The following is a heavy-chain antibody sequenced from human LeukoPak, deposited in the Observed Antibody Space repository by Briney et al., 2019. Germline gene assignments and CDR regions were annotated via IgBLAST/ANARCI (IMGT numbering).Heavy chain of an antibody. J-gene: IGHJ4*02. CDR1: GFTFSSYN. CDR3: ARDRGAWDY. CDR2: ISSSSSTI. V-gene: IGHV3-48*02. Sequence: GGALRLSCAASGFTFSSYNMNWVRQAPAKGLEWVSHISSSSSTIYYADSVKDRFTMSRDNAKDSLYLQMNSLRDEDTAVYFCARDRGAWDYWGQGTLVTVSS.